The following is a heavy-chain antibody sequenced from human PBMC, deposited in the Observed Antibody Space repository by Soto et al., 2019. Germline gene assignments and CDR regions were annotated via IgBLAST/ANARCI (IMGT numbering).Heavy chain of an antibody. D-gene: IGHD3-22*01. J-gene: IGHJ4*02. Sequence: SETLSLTCGVYGGSFRNYYWIWVRQPPGKGLEWIGEVNHSGEATYNPSLKSRVTISVDTSKNQFSLKLSSVTAADTAVYYCARGRVRYYDSSGYPFDYWGQGTLVTVSS. CDR3: ARGRVRYYDSSGYPFDY. V-gene: IGHV4-34*01. CDR2: VNHSGEA. CDR1: GGSFRNYY.